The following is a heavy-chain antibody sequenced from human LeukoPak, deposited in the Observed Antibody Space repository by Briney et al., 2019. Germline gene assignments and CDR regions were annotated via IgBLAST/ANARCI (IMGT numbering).Heavy chain of an antibody. J-gene: IGHJ6*02. V-gene: IGHV3-21*01. CDR1: GFTLNTYS. CDR3: ARIALYDDTAFYSGYYYYYYPMDV. D-gene: IGHD3-9*01. Sequence: GGSLGLSCAGSGFTLNTYSMNWVRQAPGKGLEWVASISSTGSYMYYVDSVKGRFTISRDNAKNSLFLQVNSLRAEDTAVYYCARIALYDDTAFYSGYYYYYYPMDVWGQGTAVTVSS. CDR2: ISSTGSYM.